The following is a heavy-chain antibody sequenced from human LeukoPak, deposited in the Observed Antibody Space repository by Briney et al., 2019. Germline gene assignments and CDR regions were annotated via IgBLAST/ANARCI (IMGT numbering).Heavy chain of an antibody. CDR3: ARDDGSGSYYSDY. Sequence: GGSLRLSCAASGFIFSTYAMSWVRQAPGQGLEWVSVIYSGGNTYYSDSVKGRFTISRDNSENTLYLQMNSLRAEDTAVYYCARDDGSGSYYSDYWGQGTLVTVSS. J-gene: IGHJ4*02. CDR1: GFIFSTYA. CDR2: IYSGGNT. V-gene: IGHV3-53*01. D-gene: IGHD3-10*01.